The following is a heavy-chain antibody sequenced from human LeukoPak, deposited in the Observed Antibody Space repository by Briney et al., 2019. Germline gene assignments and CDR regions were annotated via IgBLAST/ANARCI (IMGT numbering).Heavy chain of an antibody. CDR3: ARHSSGYYHYDY. D-gene: IGHD3-22*01. J-gene: IGHJ4*02. Sequence: PGGSLRPSCAASGFTFSSYWMHWVRQAPGKGLVWVSRINSDGRSTSYADSVKGRFTISRDNSKNTLHLQMNSLRAEDTAVYYCARHSSGYYHYDYWGPGTPVTVAS. CDR2: INSDGRST. CDR1: GFTFSSYW. V-gene: IGHV3-74*01.